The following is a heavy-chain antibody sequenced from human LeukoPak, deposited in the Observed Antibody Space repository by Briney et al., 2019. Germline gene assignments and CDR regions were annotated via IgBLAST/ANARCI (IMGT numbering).Heavy chain of an antibody. CDR1: GDSVSSNSAA. V-gene: IGHV6-1*01. Sequence: SQTLSLTCAISGDSVSSNSAAWNWIRQSPSRGLEWLGRTYYRSKWYNGYAVSVKSRITINPDTSKNQVSLQLSSVTPDDTAVYYCARAVGGSSDFDYWGQGTLVTVSS. CDR3: ARAVGGSSDFDY. CDR2: TYYRSKWYN. J-gene: IGHJ4*02. D-gene: IGHD1-26*01.